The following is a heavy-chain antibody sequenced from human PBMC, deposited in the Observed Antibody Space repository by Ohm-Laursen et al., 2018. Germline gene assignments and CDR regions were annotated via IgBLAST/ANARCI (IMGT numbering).Heavy chain of an antibody. CDR1: GFTFSNYA. CDR2: IKQDGSEK. D-gene: IGHD4-17*01. Sequence: SLRLSCSASGFTFSNYAMSWVRQAPGKGLEWVANIKQDGSEKYYVDSVKGRFTISRDNAKNSLYLQMNSLRAEDTAVYYCARVPGDLTYYFDYWGQGTLVTVSS. J-gene: IGHJ4*02. CDR3: ARVPGDLTYYFDY. V-gene: IGHV3-7*01.